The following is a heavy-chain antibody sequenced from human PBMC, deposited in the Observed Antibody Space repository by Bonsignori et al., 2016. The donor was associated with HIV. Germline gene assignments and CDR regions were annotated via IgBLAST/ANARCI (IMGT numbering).Heavy chain of an antibody. D-gene: IGHD6-6*01. V-gene: IGHV1-18*01. Sequence: QVQLVQSGVEVKKPGASVKVSCKASGYTYSNYHISWVRQAPGQGLEWMGRISAYNSETKYAQKFQGRVTMTTDTSTSTAYMELRSLRSDDTALYYCARVYSSSDPAYYFYYMDIWGQGTTVTVSS. CDR3: ARVYSSSDPAYYFYYMDI. CDR1: GYTYSNYH. J-gene: IGHJ6*03. CDR2: ISAYNSET.